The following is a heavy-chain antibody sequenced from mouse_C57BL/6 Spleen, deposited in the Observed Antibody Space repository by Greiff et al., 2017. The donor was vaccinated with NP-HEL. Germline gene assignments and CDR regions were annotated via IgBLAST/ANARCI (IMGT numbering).Heavy chain of an antibody. Sequence: QVQLQQSGAELARPGPSVKLSCKASGYPFPGSGISWVKQRTGQGLGWIGEFYPRSGNTSSTEKFKGKANLTADKSSSTAYMELRSLTSEDSAVYFCAREGDGPEFAYWGQGTLVTVSA. CDR3: AREGDGPEFAY. D-gene: IGHD1-1*01. J-gene: IGHJ3*01. V-gene: IGHV1-81*01. CDR1: GYPFPGSG. CDR2: FYPRSGNT.